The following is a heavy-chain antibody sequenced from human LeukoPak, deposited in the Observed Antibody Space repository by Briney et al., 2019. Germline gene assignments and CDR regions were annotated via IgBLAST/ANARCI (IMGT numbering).Heavy chain of an antibody. CDR2: IGISSGNT. D-gene: IGHD2-2*01. CDR1: GFTFSSYS. Sequence: GGSLRLSCAASGFTFSSYSMNWVRQAPGKGLEWISYIGISSGNTKYADSVKGRFTISGDKTKNSVYLQMNSLRVEDTAVYYCARDTKYAFDNWGQGTLVTVSS. CDR3: ARDTKYAFDN. J-gene: IGHJ4*02. V-gene: IGHV3-48*01.